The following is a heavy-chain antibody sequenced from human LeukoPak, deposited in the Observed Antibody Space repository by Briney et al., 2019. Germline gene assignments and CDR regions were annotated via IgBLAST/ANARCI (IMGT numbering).Heavy chain of an antibody. D-gene: IGHD3-10*01. J-gene: IGHJ3*02. CDR2: FDPEDGET. V-gene: IGHV1-24*01. Sequence: ASVKVSCKVSGYTLTELSMHCVRQAPGKGLEWMGGFDPEDGETMYAQKFRVRVTMTEDTSTDTAYMELSSLRSEDTAVYYCASKKMVRGVIITGAFDIWGQGTMVTVSS. CDR1: GYTLTELS. CDR3: ASKKMVRGVIITGAFDI.